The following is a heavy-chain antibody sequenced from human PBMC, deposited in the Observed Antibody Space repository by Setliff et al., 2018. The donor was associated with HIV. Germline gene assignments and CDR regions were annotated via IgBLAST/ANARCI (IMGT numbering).Heavy chain of an antibody. CDR2: ISAHNGHT. D-gene: IGHD3-10*01. CDR1: GYRFTSYA. CDR3: ARVISGRGRELPDFDY. Sequence: GASVKVSCKASGYRFTSYAISWVRQAPGQGLEWMGWISAHNGHTNYAQKFQDRVTMTTDTSTNTAYMELSSLGSDDTAVYYCARVISGRGRELPDFDYWGQGTQVTVSS. J-gene: IGHJ4*02. V-gene: IGHV1-18*01.